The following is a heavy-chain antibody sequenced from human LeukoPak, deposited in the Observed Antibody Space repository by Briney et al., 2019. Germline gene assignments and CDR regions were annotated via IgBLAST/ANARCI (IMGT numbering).Heavy chain of an antibody. V-gene: IGHV3-30*18. D-gene: IGHD1-1*01. CDR3: AKTGMLRRVGYLDV. J-gene: IGHJ6*04. CDR1: GFIFSDYG. CDR2: IAYDGNNT. Sequence: PGGSLRLSCVASGFIFSDYGIQSVRQAPGKGLEWVAVIAYDGNNTYYGASVRGRFTISRDNSKKMVYLEMNILRVEDTAVYYCAKTGMLRRVGYLDVWGKGTAVIVSS.